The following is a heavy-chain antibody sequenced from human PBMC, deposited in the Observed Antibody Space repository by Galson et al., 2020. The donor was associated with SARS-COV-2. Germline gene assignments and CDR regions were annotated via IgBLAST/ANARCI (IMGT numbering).Heavy chain of an antibody. CDR1: GGSFSGYY. V-gene: IGHV4-34*01. J-gene: IGHJ4*02. Sequence: SATLSFTCAVYGGSFSGYYWSWIRPPPGKGLEWIGEVHSSGSTHYNPSPQSRSPIPADTSKNHFSLKLSSVTAADTAVYYCAREENFFLVVTATRMCYFDYWGRGTLATVSS. CDR2: VHSSGST. D-gene: IGHD2-21*02. CDR3: AREENFFLVVTATRMCYFDY.